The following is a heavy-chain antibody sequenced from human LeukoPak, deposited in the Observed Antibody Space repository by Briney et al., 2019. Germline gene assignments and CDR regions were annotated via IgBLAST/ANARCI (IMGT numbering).Heavy chain of an antibody. CDR2: IYYSGST. CDR1: GDSISSHY. CDR3: ARGSFGVVN. J-gene: IGHJ4*02. D-gene: IGHD3-3*01. Sequence: PSETLSLTCTVSGDSISSHYWSWIRQPPGKGLDSIGYIYYSGSTNYNPSLKSRVTISVDTSKNQFSLKLSSVTAADTAVYYCARGSFGVVNWGQGTLVTVSS. V-gene: IGHV4-59*11.